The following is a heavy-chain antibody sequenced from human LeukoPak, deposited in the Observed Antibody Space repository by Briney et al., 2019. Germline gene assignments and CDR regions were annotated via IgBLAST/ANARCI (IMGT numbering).Heavy chain of an antibody. V-gene: IGHV5-51*01. CDR2: IFPGESRS. CDR3: ARYGIRGCSDRCYTSFFYFGQDV. Sequence: GESLKISCQAFGYSFVDYWIGWVRLMPGKGLEWMGMIFPGESRSTYSPSFQGRVTISADNSVSTAYLQLNSLKASDTALYYCARYGIRGCSDRCYTSFFYFGQDVWGQGTMVTVSS. J-gene: IGHJ3*01. CDR1: GYSFVDYW. D-gene: IGHD2-2*02.